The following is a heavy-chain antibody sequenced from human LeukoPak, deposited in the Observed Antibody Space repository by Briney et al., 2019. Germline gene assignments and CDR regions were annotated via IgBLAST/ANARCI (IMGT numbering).Heavy chain of an antibody. Sequence: SETLSLTCTVSGYSISSGYYWGWIRQPPGKGLEWIGSIYHSGSTYYNPSLRSRVTISVDTSKNQFSLKLSSVTAADTAVYYCARDGYFDWLPGGWFDPWGQGTLVTVSS. CDR1: GYSISSGYY. V-gene: IGHV4-38-2*02. CDR2: IYHSGST. CDR3: ARDGYFDWLPGGWFDP. D-gene: IGHD3-9*01. J-gene: IGHJ5*02.